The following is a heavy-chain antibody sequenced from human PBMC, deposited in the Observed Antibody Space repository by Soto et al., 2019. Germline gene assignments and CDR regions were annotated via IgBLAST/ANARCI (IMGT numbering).Heavy chain of an antibody. J-gene: IGHJ6*02. CDR3: AREDNWNYNYGMDV. CDR1: GGSVSSGSYY. Sequence: SETLSLTCTVSGGSVSSGSYYWSWIRQPPGKGLEWIGYIYYSGSTNYNPSLKSRVTISVDTSKNQFSPELSSVTAADTAVYYCAREDNWNYNYGMDVWGQGTTVTVSS. D-gene: IGHD1-20*01. CDR2: IYYSGST. V-gene: IGHV4-61*01.